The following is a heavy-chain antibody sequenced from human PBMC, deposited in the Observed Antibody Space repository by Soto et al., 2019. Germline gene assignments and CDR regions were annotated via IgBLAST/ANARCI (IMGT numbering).Heavy chain of an antibody. CDR2: IEQDETQR. CDR3: AKHYYDSSGYLDH. V-gene: IGHV3-7*05. Sequence: SGGSLRLSCTASGFTFSNHNFNWVRQAPGKGLEWVANIEQDETQRFYVDSVKGRFTISRDNAKNSLYLQMNSLRGEDTAVYYCAKHYYDSSGYLDHWGQGTLVTVSS. J-gene: IGHJ4*02. D-gene: IGHD3-22*01. CDR1: GFTFSNHN.